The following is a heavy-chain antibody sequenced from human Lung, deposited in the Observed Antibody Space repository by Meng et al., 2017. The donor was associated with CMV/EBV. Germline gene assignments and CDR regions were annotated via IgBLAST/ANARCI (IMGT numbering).Heavy chain of an antibody. Sequence: QGQLQAPGPGLVKPSQTLSLTCTVSGGSISSGDYYWSWIRQPPGKGLEWIGYLYYSGSTYYNPSLKSRVTISVDTSKNQFSLKLSSVTAADTAVYYCARALDTAMVTFDYWGQGTLVTVSS. J-gene: IGHJ4*02. CDR3: ARALDTAMVTFDY. CDR2: LYYSGST. CDR1: GGSISSGDYY. D-gene: IGHD5-18*01. V-gene: IGHV4-30-4*08.